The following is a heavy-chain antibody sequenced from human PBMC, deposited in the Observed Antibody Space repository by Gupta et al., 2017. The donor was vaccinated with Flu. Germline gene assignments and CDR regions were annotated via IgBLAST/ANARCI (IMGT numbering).Heavy chain of an antibody. J-gene: IGHJ4*02. CDR2: IIANGGST. CDR3: AKRLGGCSGGNCHHFDY. CDR1: A. D-gene: IGHD2-15*01. Sequence: AMNWVRQAPGKGLEWVSSIIANGGSTYYADSVKGRFTISRDNSKNTLYLQMNSLRAEDTAIYYCAKRLGGCSGGNCHHFDYLGQGTLVTVSS. V-gene: IGHV3-23*01.